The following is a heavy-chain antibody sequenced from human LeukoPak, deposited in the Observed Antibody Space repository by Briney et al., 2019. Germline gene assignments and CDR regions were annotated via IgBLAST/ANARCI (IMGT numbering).Heavy chain of an antibody. V-gene: IGHV5-51*01. CDR1: GYSFTTYW. Sequence: GASLKISCKGSGYSFTTYWIGWVRPMPGKGLEWMGIIYPGDSDTRYSPSFQGQVTISADKSISTAYLQWSSLKASDTAMYYCARRGIAAAPTYDYWGQGTLVTVSS. D-gene: IGHD6-13*01. CDR3: ARRGIAAAPTYDY. J-gene: IGHJ4*02. CDR2: IYPGDSDT.